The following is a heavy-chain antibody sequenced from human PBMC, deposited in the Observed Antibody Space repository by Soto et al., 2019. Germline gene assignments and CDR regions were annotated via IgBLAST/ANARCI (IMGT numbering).Heavy chain of an antibody. J-gene: IGHJ4*02. V-gene: IGHV3-23*01. D-gene: IGHD3-22*01. Sequence: GGSLRLSCAASGFTFSTYAMTWVRQAPGKGLEWVSAISASGVSTYYADSVKGRFTISRDNSKNTLYLQMNSLRAEDTAVYYCAKSPGMYYYDSSGYYHYDYWGQGTLVTVSS. CDR3: AKSPGMYYYDSSGYYHYDY. CDR2: ISASGVST. CDR1: GFTFSTYA.